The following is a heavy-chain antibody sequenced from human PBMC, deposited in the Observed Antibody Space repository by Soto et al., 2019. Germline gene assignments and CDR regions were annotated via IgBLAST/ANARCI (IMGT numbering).Heavy chain of an antibody. CDR2: IIPILGIA. Sequence: QVQLVQSGAEVKKPGSSVKVSCKASGGTFSSYTISWVRQAPGQGLEWMGRIIPILGIANYAQKFQGRVTIPADKSTSTAYMELSSMRSEDTAVYYCARDTRGVFWSGTADAFDIWGQGTMVTVSS. V-gene: IGHV1-69*08. CDR3: ARDTRGVFWSGTADAFDI. CDR1: GGTFSSYT. J-gene: IGHJ3*02. D-gene: IGHD3-3*01.